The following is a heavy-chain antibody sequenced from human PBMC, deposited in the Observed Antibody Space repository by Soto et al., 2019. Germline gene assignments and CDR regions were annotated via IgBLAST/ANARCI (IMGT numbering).Heavy chain of an antibody. CDR2: ISSNIYDGTT. J-gene: IGHJ4*02. D-gene: IGHD2-15*01. CDR3: TRVPPDWSDGSCYPLN. CDR1: GFTFRDYA. V-gene: IGHV3-49*03. Sequence: LRLSCIASGFTFRDYAISWFRQAPGKGLQWVSFISSNIYDGTTEYAASVKDRFSISRDDSKTIAYLQMDSLKTEDTGVYYRTRVPPDWSDGSCYPLNWGQGTLVTVSS.